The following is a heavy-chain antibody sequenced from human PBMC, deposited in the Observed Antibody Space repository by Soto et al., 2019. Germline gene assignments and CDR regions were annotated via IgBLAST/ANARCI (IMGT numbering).Heavy chain of an antibody. CDR1: GFTFSSYS. V-gene: IGHV3-21*01. CDR2: ISSSSSYI. J-gene: IGHJ3*02. CDR3: ARGPNRVDAFDI. D-gene: IGHD7-27*01. Sequence: GRSLRLSCVASGFTFSSYSRNWVRQAPGKRLEWVSSISSSSSYIYYAGSVKGRFTISRYNAKNSLYLQMNSRRDEDTAVYSCARGPNRVDAFDIWGQGTMVTVSS.